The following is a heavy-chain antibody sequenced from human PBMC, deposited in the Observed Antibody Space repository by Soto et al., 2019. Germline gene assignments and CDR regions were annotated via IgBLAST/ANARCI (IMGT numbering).Heavy chain of an antibody. V-gene: IGHV4-39*01. CDR2: IYYSGST. J-gene: IGHJ4*02. CDR1: GGSISSSSYY. D-gene: IGHD3-22*01. CDR3: ARQYYDSSGYYYPAGEYYFDY. Sequence: SETLSLTCAVSGGSISSSSYYWGWIRQPPGKGLEWIGSIYYSGSTYYNPSLKSRVTISVDTSKNQFSLKLSSVTAADTAVYYCARQYYDSSGYYYPAGEYYFDYWGQGTLVTV.